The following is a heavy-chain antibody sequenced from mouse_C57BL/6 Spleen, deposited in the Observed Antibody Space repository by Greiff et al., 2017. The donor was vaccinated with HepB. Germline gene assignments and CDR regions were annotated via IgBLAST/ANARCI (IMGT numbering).Heavy chain of an antibody. CDR2: IHPNSGST. CDR3: ARWGLGSWFAY. Sequence: QVQLQQPGAELVKPGASVKLSCKASGYTFTSYWMHWVKQRPGQGLEWIGMIHPNSGSTNYNEKFKSKATLTVDKSSSTAYRQLSSLTSEDSAVYYCARWGLGSWFAYWGQGTLVTVSA. V-gene: IGHV1-64*01. J-gene: IGHJ3*01. CDR1: GYTFTSYW. D-gene: IGHD3-3*01.